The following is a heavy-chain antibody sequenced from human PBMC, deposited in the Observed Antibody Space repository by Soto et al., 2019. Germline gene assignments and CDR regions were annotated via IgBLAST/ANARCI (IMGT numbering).Heavy chain of an antibody. CDR1: GFTFSSYW. V-gene: IGHV3-7*03. CDR3: ARANRFLEWLFPTYYFDY. D-gene: IGHD3-3*01. Sequence: EVQLVESGGGLVQPGGSLRLSCAASGFTFSSYWMSWVRQAPGKGLEWVANIKQDGSEKYYVDSVKGRFTISRDNAKNSLYLQMNSLRAEDTAVYYCARANRFLEWLFPTYYFDYWGQGTLVTVSS. J-gene: IGHJ4*02. CDR2: IKQDGSEK.